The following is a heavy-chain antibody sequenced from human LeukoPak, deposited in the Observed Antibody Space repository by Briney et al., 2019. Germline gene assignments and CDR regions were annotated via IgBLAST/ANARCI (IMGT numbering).Heavy chain of an antibody. CDR3: VRDRDFSYFDP. CDR1: GGSVRNYY. Sequence: SETLSLTCRVSGGSVRNYYWSWIRQSPGKGLEWIGFIYDSGSSNSNPSLENRVAMSIDRSKNEFPLQLTSASAADTAVYFCVRDRDFSYFDPWGQGILVTVSS. V-gene: IGHV4-59*02. J-gene: IGHJ5*02. D-gene: IGHD1-26*01. CDR2: IYDSGSS.